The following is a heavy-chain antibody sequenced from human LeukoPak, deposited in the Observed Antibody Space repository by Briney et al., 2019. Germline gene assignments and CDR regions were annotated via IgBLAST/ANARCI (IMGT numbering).Heavy chain of an antibody. CDR1: GGSISSGPYY. J-gene: IGHJ6*03. V-gene: IGHV4-61*02. CDR2: MYTSGST. CDR3: ARAAFGYNWNYAENYYYYMDV. Sequence: SETLSLTCTVSGGSISSGPYYWSWIRQPAGKGLEWIGRMYTSGSTNYNPSLKSRVTISVDRSKNQFSLKLSSVTAADTAVYYCARAAFGYNWNYAENYYYYMDVWGKGTTVIVSS. D-gene: IGHD1-7*01.